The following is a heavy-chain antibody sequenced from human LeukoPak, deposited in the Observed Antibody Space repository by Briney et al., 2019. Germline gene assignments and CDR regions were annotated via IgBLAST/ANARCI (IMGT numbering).Heavy chain of an antibody. J-gene: IGHJ4*02. CDR3: ARGITGTTMDFDY. D-gene: IGHD1-7*01. Sequence: NPSETLSLTCTVSGGSISGGGYYWSWIRQHPGKGLEWIGYIYYSGSTYYNPSLKSRVTISVDTSKNQFSLKLSSVTAADTAVYYCARGITGTTMDFDYWGQGTLVTVSS. CDR2: IYYSGST. CDR1: GGSISGGGYY. V-gene: IGHV4-31*03.